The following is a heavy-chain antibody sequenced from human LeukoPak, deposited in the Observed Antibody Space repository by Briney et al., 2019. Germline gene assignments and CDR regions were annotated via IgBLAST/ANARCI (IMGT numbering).Heavy chain of an antibody. Sequence: PGRSLRLSCAASGFTFSRYGMHWARQAPGKGLEWVAVIWYDGSKKNYADSVKGRFTISRDNSKNTLNLQMTSLRAEDTAVYYCARVSEDYSSGWYEEYFQYWGQGTLVIVSS. CDR2: IWYDGSKK. J-gene: IGHJ1*01. CDR3: ARVSEDYSSGWYEEYFQY. D-gene: IGHD6-19*01. CDR1: GFTFSRYG. V-gene: IGHV3-33*01.